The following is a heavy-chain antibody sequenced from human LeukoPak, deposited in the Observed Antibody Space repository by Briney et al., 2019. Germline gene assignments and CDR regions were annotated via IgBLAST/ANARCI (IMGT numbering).Heavy chain of an antibody. CDR3: ARVLVDYYYYGMDV. Sequence: PGGSLRLSCAASGFTFSSYAMHWVRQAPGKGLEWVAVISYDGSNKYYADPVKGRFTISRDNSKNTLYLQMNSLRAEDTAVYYCARVLVDYYYYGMDVWGQGTTVTVSS. J-gene: IGHJ6*02. D-gene: IGHD1-26*01. V-gene: IGHV3-30-3*01. CDR1: GFTFSSYA. CDR2: ISYDGSNK.